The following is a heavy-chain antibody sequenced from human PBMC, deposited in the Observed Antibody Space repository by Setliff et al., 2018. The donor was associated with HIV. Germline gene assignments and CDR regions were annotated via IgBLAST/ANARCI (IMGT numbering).Heavy chain of an antibody. CDR3: VRHVWSDDFLVPGWFDS. J-gene: IGHJ5*01. V-gene: IGHV4-39*01. CDR2: VYYSGIT. Sequence: ETLSLTCTVSGGSIIDSRYFWGWIRQPPGKGLEWIGSVYYSGITYYSSSLKSRVTVSVDTSRIQFSLKLTSVTAADTAVYKCVRHVWSDDFLVPGWFDSGAREPWSPSPQ. D-gene: IGHD3-3*01. CDR1: GGSIIDSRYF.